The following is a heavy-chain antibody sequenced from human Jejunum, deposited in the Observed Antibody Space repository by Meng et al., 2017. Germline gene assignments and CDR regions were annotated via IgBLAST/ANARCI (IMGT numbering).Heavy chain of an antibody. CDR3: ARYRYEGSYFSGLDV. CDR2: LGLDRGT. V-gene: IGHV3-23*01. J-gene: IGHJ6*02. Sequence: GESLKISCAASGFTFNNYAMAWVRQPPGRGLEWVAALGLDRGTHHSDSVQGRFTLSRDHSGSPLYLQMDSLRVEDTAIYYCARYRYEGSYFSGLDVWGQGTTVTVSS. D-gene: IGHD3-16*02. CDR1: GFTFNNYA.